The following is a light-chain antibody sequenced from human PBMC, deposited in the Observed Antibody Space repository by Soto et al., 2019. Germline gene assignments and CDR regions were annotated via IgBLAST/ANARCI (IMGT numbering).Light chain of an antibody. V-gene: IGKV3-15*01. J-gene: IGKJ2*01. CDR3: QQYNNWPYT. CDR1: QSVSSN. Sequence: EIVMTQSPATLSVSPGERATLSCRASQSVSSNLAWYQQKPGRAPRLLVYGASTRATGIPARFRCSRSGTEFTLTISSLQSEDFAVYYCQQYNNWPYTFGQGTKLEIK. CDR2: GAS.